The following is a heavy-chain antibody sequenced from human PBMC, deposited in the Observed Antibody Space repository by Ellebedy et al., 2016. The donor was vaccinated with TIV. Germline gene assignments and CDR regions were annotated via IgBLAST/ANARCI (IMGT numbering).Heavy chain of an antibody. Sequence: PGGSLRLSCVGSGFTFSDHYISWIRQAPGKGPEWISYISRRGIIVYYVDSVKGRFTISRDDATNSVYLQMNSLRVEDTAVYYCVRNIEVPPAVGENNFDYWGQGTLVTVSS. V-gene: IGHV3-11*01. CDR2: ISRRGIIV. CDR3: VRNIEVPPAVGENNFDY. D-gene: IGHD2-2*01. J-gene: IGHJ4*02. CDR1: GFTFSDHY.